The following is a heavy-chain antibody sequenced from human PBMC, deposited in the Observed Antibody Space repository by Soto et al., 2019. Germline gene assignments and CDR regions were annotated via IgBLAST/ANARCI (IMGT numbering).Heavy chain of an antibody. V-gene: IGHV3-49*03. CDR1: GFTFSDYA. Sequence: GGSLRLSCTASGFTFSDYAMSWFRQAPGKGLEWVGFIRSKAYGGTTEYAASVKGRFTISRDDSKSIAYLQMNSLKTEDTAVYYCTRITTWRIDYWGQGTLVTVSS. CDR3: TRITTWRIDY. CDR2: IRSKAYGGTT. D-gene: IGHD1-1*01. J-gene: IGHJ4*02.